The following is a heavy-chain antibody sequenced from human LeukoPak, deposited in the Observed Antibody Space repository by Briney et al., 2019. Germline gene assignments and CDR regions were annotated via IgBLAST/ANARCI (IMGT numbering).Heavy chain of an antibody. CDR3: ARGRITSTVIYFYYFYMDV. D-gene: IGHD1-20*01. CDR1: LYSFTRYD. Sequence: ASDKVSRKPSLYSFTRYDIIWVRQATGPGLGGMGCRNPKSGKTDHAQKFQERVTLTSNTPISTPYIDLSSLRAQDTAVSFFARGRITSTVIYFYYFYMDVWGKGTTVTVSS. J-gene: IGHJ6*03. CDR2: RNPKSGKT. V-gene: IGHV1-8*01.